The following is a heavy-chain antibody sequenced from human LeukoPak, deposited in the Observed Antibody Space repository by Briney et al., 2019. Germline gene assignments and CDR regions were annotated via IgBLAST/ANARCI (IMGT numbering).Heavy chain of an antibody. V-gene: IGHV3-23*01. CDR3: AKSALVYMARGVISDQNYFDY. CDR2: ISGSGGST. CDR1: GFTFSSYA. D-gene: IGHD3-10*01. Sequence: PGGSLRLSCAASGFTFSSYAMSWVRQAPGKGLEWVSAISGSGGSTYYADSVKGRFTISRDNSKNTLYLQMNSLRAEDTAVYYCAKSALVYMARGVISDQNYFDYWGQGTLVTVSS. J-gene: IGHJ4*02.